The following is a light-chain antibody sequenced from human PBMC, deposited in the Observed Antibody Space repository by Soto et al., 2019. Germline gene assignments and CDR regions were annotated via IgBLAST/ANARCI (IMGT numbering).Light chain of an antibody. CDR3: QKFNTDPIT. CDR1: QDISVY. J-gene: IGKJ5*01. Sequence: DIQMTQSPSSLSASVGDRVTITCRASQDISVYLAWYQQKPGKVPKLLIYSASTLQSGVPSRFSGSGSGTDFTLTISSLQPEDVATYYCQKFNTDPITFGQGTRLEIK. CDR2: SAS. V-gene: IGKV1-27*01.